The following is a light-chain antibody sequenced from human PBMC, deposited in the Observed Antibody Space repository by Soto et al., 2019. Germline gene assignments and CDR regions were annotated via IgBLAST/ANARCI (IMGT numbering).Light chain of an antibody. J-gene: IGKJ2*01. CDR2: GAS. V-gene: IGKV3-15*01. CDR1: QSVGSN. CDR3: QQYNNWPPLYT. Sequence: EIVMTQSPATLSVSPGERATLPCRASQSVGSNLAWYQQQPGQAPRLLIYGASTRATGIPARFSGSGSGTECTLTISSLQSEDFAIYYCQQYNNWPPLYTFGQGTKLEIK.